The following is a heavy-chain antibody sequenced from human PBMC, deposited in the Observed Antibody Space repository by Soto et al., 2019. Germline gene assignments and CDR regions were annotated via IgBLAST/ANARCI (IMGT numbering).Heavy chain of an antibody. CDR3: ARGGLHDINWPPPVGFES. CDR2: LDGDGNNK. D-gene: IGHD1-1*01. CDR1: GFTFSSYW. J-gene: IGHJ5*01. V-gene: IGHV3-74*01. Sequence: GGSLRLSCVASGFTFSSYWMHWVRQAPGKGLVWVSRLDGDGNNKGYADSVKGRVTISRDNAKNTLYLQMNSLRAEDTGIYYCARGGLHDINWPPPVGFESWGQGTRSPSPQ.